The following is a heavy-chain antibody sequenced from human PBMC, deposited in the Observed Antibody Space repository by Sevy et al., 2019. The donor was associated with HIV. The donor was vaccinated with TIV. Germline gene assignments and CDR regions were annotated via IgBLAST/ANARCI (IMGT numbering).Heavy chain of an antibody. CDR2: INPTSGGT. V-gene: IGHV1-2*02. CDR3: VRPSNGAWYYYYYAMDV. J-gene: IGHJ6*02. D-gene: IGHD2-8*01. Sequence: ASVKISCKASGYTFSDYYLHWVRQAPGQGLEWMGWINPTSGGTKYEQKFQGRVTVTRDTSISTVYMELSGLRYDDTAVYYCVRPSNGAWYYYYYAMDVWGQGTTVTVSS. CDR1: GYTFSDYY.